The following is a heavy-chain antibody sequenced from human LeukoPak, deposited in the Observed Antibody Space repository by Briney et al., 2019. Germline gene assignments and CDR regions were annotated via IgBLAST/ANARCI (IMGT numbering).Heavy chain of an antibody. CDR1: GFTFDDYG. Sequence: PGGSLRLSCAASGFTFDDYGMSWVRQAPGTGLEWVAIVKQDGSETYYVDSVKGRFTISRDNAKNSLYLQMNSLRAEDSAVYYCARCGMTTEEYYFDSWGQGTLVTVSS. V-gene: IGHV3-7*01. J-gene: IGHJ4*02. D-gene: IGHD4-17*01. CDR2: VKQDGSET. CDR3: ARCGMTTEEYYFDS.